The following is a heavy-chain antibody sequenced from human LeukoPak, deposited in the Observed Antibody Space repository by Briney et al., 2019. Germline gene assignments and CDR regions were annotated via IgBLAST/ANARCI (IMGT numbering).Heavy chain of an antibody. CDR1: GGSISTHY. CDR3: ARGPFGDYDNWFDP. J-gene: IGHJ5*02. V-gene: IGHV4-59*11. D-gene: IGHD4-17*01. Sequence: SETLSLTCTVSGGSISTHYWAWIRQSLGKGLEWLGYIFYTGSADYNPSLKSRVTMSVDTSKNHFSLYLRSVTAADTAMYYCARGPFGDYDNWFDPWGQGTLVTVSS. CDR2: IFYTGSA.